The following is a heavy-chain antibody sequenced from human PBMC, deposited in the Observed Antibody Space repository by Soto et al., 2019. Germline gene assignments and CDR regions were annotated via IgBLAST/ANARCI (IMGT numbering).Heavy chain of an antibody. CDR1: GITFTRSA. V-gene: IGHV1-58*01. D-gene: IGHD1-26*01. Sequence: SVKVSCKASGITFTRSAVQWVRQARGQRLEWIGWIVVGSGNKNYAQKFQERVTITRDMSTSTAYMELRSLRSGDTAVYYCAAVSVGAESRAFDIWGQGTMVTVSS. J-gene: IGHJ3*02. CDR3: AAVSVGAESRAFDI. CDR2: IVVGSGNK.